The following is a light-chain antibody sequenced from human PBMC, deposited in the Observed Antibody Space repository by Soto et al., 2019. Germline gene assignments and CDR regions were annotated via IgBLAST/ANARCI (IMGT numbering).Light chain of an antibody. CDR3: QQRQYWPLIT. V-gene: IGKV3-15*01. CDR1: QSVTTN. CDR2: GAS. J-gene: IGKJ5*01. Sequence: EVVMTQSPATLSVSPGERATLSCRASQSVTTNMAWYQQKPGQAPRLLIYGASTRATGIPARFSGSGSGTDFTLTISSLEPEDCAIYYCQQRQYWPLITFGQGTRLE.